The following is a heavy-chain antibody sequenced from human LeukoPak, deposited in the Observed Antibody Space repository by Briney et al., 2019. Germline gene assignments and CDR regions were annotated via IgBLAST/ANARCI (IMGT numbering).Heavy chain of an antibody. D-gene: IGHD2-15*01. V-gene: IGHV1-18*01. J-gene: IGHJ6*02. CDR1: GYTFTSYV. CDR2: ISAYNGNT. CDR3: ARDYDVVVVAAEGTDGMDV. Sequence: GASAKVSCKASGYTFTSYVISWVRQAPGPGLEWMGWISAYNGNTNYAQKLQGRVTMTTDTSTSTAYMELRSLRSDDTAVYYCARDYDVVVVAAEGTDGMDVWGQGTTVTVSS.